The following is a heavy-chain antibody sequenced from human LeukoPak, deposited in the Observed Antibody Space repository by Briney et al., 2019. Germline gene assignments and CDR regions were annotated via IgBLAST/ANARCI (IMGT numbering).Heavy chain of an antibody. Sequence: GGSLRLSCAASGFTFSSYGMHWVRQAPGKGLEWVAVIWYDGSNKYYADSVKGRFTISRDNSKNTLYLQMNSLRAEDTAVYYCAREGGGISMMAVAGTLGLYGMDVWGQGTTVTVSS. CDR1: GFTFSSYG. J-gene: IGHJ6*02. CDR3: AREGGGISMMAVAGTLGLYGMDV. CDR2: IWYDGSNK. D-gene: IGHD6-19*01. V-gene: IGHV3-33*01.